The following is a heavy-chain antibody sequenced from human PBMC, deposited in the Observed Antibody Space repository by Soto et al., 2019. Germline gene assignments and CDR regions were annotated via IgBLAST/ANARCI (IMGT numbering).Heavy chain of an antibody. CDR2: IIPIFGTA. CDR3: ARITMRNTRRFDP. J-gene: IGHJ5*02. CDR1: GGTFSSYA. Sequence: SVKVSCKASGGTFSSYAISWVRQAPGQGLEWMGGIIPIFGTANYAQKFQGRVTITADESTSTAYMELSSLRSEDTAVYYCARITMRNTRRFDPWGQGTLVTVSS. V-gene: IGHV1-69*13. D-gene: IGHD3-22*01.